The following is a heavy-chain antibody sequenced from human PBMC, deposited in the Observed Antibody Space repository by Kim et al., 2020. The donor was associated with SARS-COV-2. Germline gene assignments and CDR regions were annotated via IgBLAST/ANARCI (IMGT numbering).Heavy chain of an antibody. V-gene: IGHV3-23*01. D-gene: IGHD3-10*01. Sequence: GGSLRLSCAASGFTFSSYAMSWVRQAPGKGLEWVSAISGSGGSTYYADSVKGRFTISRDNSKNTLYLQMNSLRAEDTAVYYCAKDRRYYGSGSLLLGGAFDIWGQGTMVTVSS. J-gene: IGHJ3*02. CDR3: AKDRRYYGSGSLLLGGAFDI. CDR2: ISGSGGST. CDR1: GFTFSSYA.